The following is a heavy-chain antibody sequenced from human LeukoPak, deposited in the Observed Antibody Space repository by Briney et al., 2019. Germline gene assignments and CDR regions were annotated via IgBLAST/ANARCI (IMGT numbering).Heavy chain of an antibody. CDR3: ARSPYYYDSSGYETPFDY. CDR1: GDSVSSNSAA. V-gene: IGHV6-1*01. D-gene: IGHD3-22*01. CDR2: TYYKSKWYN. Sequence: SQTLSLTCAISGDSVSSNSAAWNWIRQSPSRGLEWLGRTYYKSKWYNDYAVSVKSRITINPDTSKNQFSLQLNSVTREDTAVYYCARSPYYYDSSGYETPFDYWGQGTLVTVSS. J-gene: IGHJ4*02.